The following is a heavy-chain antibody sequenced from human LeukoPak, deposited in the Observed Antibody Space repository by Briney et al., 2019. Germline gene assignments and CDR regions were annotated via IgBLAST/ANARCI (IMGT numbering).Heavy chain of an antibody. CDR3: ARAGVRSMVRGVIIENSFDP. Sequence: ASEKVSCRASGYTFTSYGISWVRQAPGQGLEWMGWISAYNGNTNYAQKLQGRVTMTTDTSTSTAYMELRSLRSDDTAVYYCARAGVRSMVRGVIIENSFDPWGQGTLVTVSS. V-gene: IGHV1-18*01. CDR1: GYTFTSYG. CDR2: ISAYNGNT. D-gene: IGHD3-10*01. J-gene: IGHJ5*02.